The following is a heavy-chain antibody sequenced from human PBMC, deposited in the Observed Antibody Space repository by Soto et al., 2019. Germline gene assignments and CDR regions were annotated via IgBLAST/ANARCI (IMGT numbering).Heavy chain of an antibody. CDR3: ARTFLDYYDSSGYYPIFDY. J-gene: IGHJ4*02. CDR1: GGTFSSYA. D-gene: IGHD3-22*01. V-gene: IGHV1-69*01. Sequence: QVQLVQSGAEVKKPGSSVKVSCKASGGTFSSYAISWVRQAPGQGLEWMGGIIPIFGTANYAQKFQGRVTMTADESTSTAYMELSSLRSEDTAVYYCARTFLDYYDSSGYYPIFDYWGQGTLVTVSS. CDR2: IIPIFGTA.